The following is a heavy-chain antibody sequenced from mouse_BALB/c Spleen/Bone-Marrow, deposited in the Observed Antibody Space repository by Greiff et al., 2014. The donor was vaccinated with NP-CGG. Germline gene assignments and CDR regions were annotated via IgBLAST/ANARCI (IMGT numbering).Heavy chain of an antibody. CDR2: IYPYNGGT. D-gene: IGHD2-12*01. J-gene: IGHJ4*01. Sequence: EVQLQQSGPELVKPGASVKISCKVSGYTFTDYNMHWVKQSHGKSLEWIGYIYPYNGGTGYNQKFKSKATLTVDNSSSTAYMELRSLTSEDSAVYYCAITTLYAMDYWGQGTSVTVSS. V-gene: IGHV1S29*02. CDR3: AITTLYAMDY. CDR1: GYTFTDYN.